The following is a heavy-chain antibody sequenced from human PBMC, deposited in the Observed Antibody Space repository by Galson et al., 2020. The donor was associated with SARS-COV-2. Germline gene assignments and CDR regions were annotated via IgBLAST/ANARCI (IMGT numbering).Heavy chain of an antibody. CDR3: ARLLSLPWVRIWLPNYGVDV. CDR1: GYTLTRYV. J-gene: IGHJ6*04. CDR2: MNPNSGNT. V-gene: IGHV1-8*01. Sequence: SVTVSCKASGYTLTRYVFNWVRQATGQGLEWMGWMNPNSGNTGWAQKFHGRVTMTRDTPISTAYMELSSLTSEDTAVCYCARLLSLPWVRIWLPNYGVDVWGKGTTVTVSS. D-gene: IGHD5-18*01.